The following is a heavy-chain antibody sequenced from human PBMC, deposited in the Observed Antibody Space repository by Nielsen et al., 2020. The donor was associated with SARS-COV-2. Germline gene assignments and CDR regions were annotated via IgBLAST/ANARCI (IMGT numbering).Heavy chain of an antibody. CDR1: GFTFDDYA. CDR3: AKDVYGSGSYFFDY. V-gene: IGHV3-9*01. J-gene: IGHJ4*02. CDR2: ISWNSGSI. D-gene: IGHD3-10*01. Sequence: GGSLRLSCAASGFTFDDYAMHWVRQAPGKGLEWVSGISWNSGSIGYADSVKGRFTISRDNAKNSLYLQMNSLRAEDTALYYCAKDVYGSGSYFFDYWGQGTLVTVSS.